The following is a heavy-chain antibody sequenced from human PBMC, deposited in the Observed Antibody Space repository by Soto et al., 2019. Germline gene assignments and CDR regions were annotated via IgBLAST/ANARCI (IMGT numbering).Heavy chain of an antibody. V-gene: IGHV4-39*01. CDR1: GGSISSSSYY. J-gene: IGHJ5*02. CDR3: ARQGGQQLFLAP. CDR2: IYYSGST. D-gene: IGHD6-13*01. Sequence: QLQLQESGPVLVKPSETLSLTCTFSGGSISSSSYYGGWIRQPPWKGLESIGSIYYSGSTYYTPSLKSRVTISVDTYKNPFALKLSSVSAADTAVYYCARQGGQQLFLAPWGPGTLVTVSS.